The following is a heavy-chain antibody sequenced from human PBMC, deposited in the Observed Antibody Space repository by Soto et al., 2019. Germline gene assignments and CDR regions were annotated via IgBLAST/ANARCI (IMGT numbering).Heavy chain of an antibody. CDR2: VSGYNYNT. CDR1: GYSFRSYG. CDR3: GRSSSMLGAGWSDS. J-gene: IGHJ5*01. Sequence: QVQLEQSGPAVKKSGASVKVSCKASGYSFRSYGINWVRQAPGQGLEWIGWVSGYNYNTKYAQKLQGRINVTTDTSTNTAYMELRSLRSDDTAVYYCGRSSSMLGAGWSDSWGRGTLVTVSS. V-gene: IGHV1-18*01. D-gene: IGHD2-8*01.